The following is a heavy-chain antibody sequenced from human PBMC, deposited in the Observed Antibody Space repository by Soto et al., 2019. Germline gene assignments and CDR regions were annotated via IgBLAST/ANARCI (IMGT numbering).Heavy chain of an antibody. CDR2: IYYSGST. Sequence: SETLSLTCTVSGGSISSYYWSWIRQPPGKGLEWIGYIYYSGSTNYNPSLKSRVTISVDTSKNQFSLKLSSVTAADTAVYYCARDSGEQQLDGYYYYGMDVWGQGTTVTVSS. D-gene: IGHD6-13*01. J-gene: IGHJ6*02. CDR3: ARDSGEQQLDGYYYYGMDV. CDR1: GGSISSYY. V-gene: IGHV4-59*01.